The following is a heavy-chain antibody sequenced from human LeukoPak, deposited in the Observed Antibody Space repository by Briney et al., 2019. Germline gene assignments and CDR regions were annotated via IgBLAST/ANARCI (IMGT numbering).Heavy chain of an antibody. V-gene: IGHV3-30*02. D-gene: IGHD2-2*01. CDR3: AKDPYCSSTSCYGGIDY. J-gene: IGHJ4*02. CDR2: IRYDGSNK. CDR1: GFTLSSYG. Sequence: GGSLRLSCAASGFTLSSYGMHWVRQAPGKGLEWVAFIRYDGSNKYYADSVKGRFTISRDNSKNTLYLQMNSLRAEDTAVYYCAKDPYCSSTSCYGGIDYWGQGTLVTVSS.